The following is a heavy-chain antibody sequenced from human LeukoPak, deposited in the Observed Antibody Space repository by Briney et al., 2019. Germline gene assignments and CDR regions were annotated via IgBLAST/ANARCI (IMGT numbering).Heavy chain of an antibody. CDR2: TYYRSKWYN. J-gene: IGHJ3*02. CDR1: GTSVPRNRLA. V-gene: IGHV6-1*01. Sequence: SQTLSLTCAHWGTSVPRNRLAWNWIRQSTSRGLEWLRRTYYRSKWYNDYAVSVKSRITINPVTSKNQFSLQLNSVTPEDTAVYYCVRGRSTGWSDAFDIWGQGTMVTVSS. CDR3: VRGRSTGWSDAFDI. D-gene: IGHD6-19*01.